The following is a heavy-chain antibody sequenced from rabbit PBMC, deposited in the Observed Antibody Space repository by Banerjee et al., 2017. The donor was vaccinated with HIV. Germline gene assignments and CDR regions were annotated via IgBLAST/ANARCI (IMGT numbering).Heavy chain of an antibody. CDR2: INAVTGKA. D-gene: IGHD3-1*01. CDR1: GFSFSNKAV. Sequence: QEQLVESGGGLVKPGASLTLTCKAYGFSFSNKAVMCWVRQAPGKGLEWIACINAVTGKAVYASWAKGRFTFSKTSSTTVTLQMTSLTAADTATYFCARDLASVVGWNFNLWGPGTLVTVS. CDR3: ARDLASVVGWNFNL. J-gene: IGHJ4*01. V-gene: IGHV1S45*01.